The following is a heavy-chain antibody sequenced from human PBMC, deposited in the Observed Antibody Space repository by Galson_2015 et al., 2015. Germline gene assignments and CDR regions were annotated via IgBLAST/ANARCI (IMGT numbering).Heavy chain of an antibody. CDR2: IYSGGST. CDR1: GFTVSSNY. Sequence: SLRLSCAVSGFTVSSNYMSWVRQAPGKGLEWVSVIYSGGSTYYADSVKGRFTISRDNSKNTLYLQMNSLRAEDTAVYYCASVEMATSTFDYWGQGTLVTVSS. CDR3: ASVEMATSTFDY. V-gene: IGHV3-53*01. J-gene: IGHJ4*02. D-gene: IGHD5-24*01.